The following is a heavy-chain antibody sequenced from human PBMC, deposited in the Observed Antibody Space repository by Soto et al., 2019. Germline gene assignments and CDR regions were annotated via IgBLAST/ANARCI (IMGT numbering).Heavy chain of an antibody. V-gene: IGHV4-34*01. Sequence: PSETLSLTCAVYGGSFSGYYWSWIRQPPGKGLEWIGEINHSGSTNYNPSLKSRVTISVDTSKNQLSLKLSSVTAADTAVYYCARGPPSISSSPDFDYWGQGTLVTVSS. J-gene: IGHJ4*02. D-gene: IGHD6-6*01. CDR2: INHSGST. CDR1: GGSFSGYY. CDR3: ARGPPSISSSPDFDY.